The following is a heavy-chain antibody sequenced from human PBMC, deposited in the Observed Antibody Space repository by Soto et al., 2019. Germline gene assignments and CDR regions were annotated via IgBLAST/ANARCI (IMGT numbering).Heavy chain of an antibody. Sequence: GESLKISCKGPGYSFTSYWIGWVRQMPGKGLEWMGIIYPGDSDTRYSPSFQGQVTISADKSISTAYLQWSSLKASDTAMYYCARGLGYCSSTSCYSAFDIWGQGTMVTVSS. V-gene: IGHV5-51*01. CDR1: GYSFTSYW. CDR3: ARGLGYCSSTSCYSAFDI. D-gene: IGHD2-2*02. CDR2: IYPGDSDT. J-gene: IGHJ3*02.